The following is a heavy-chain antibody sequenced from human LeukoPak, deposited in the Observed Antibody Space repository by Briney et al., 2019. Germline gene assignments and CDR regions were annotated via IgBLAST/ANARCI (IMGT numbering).Heavy chain of an antibody. V-gene: IGHV3-30*18. CDR2: ISYDGSNK. CDR1: GFTFSSYG. D-gene: IGHD4-17*01. J-gene: IGHJ6*02. Sequence: PGRSLRLPCAASGFTFSSYGMHWVRQAPGKGLEWVAVISYDGSNKYYADSVKGRFTISRDNSKNTLYLQMNSLRAEDTAVYYCAKDQKYDYGDYYYYYGMDVWGQGTTVTVSS. CDR3: AKDQKYDYGDYYYYYGMDV.